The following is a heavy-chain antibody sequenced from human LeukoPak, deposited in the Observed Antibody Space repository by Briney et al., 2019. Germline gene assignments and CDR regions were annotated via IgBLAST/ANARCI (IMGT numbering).Heavy chain of an antibody. CDR1: GGSISSYY. CDR2: IYYSGST. CDR3: ARGIAVAGPFYYYYYYMDV. Sequence: PSETLSLTXTVSGGSISSYYWSWIRQPPGKGLEWIGYIYYSGSTNYNPSLKSRVTISVDTSKNQFSLKLSSVTAADTAVYYCARGIAVAGPFYYYYYYMDVWGKGTTVTVSS. J-gene: IGHJ6*03. V-gene: IGHV4-59*01. D-gene: IGHD6-19*01.